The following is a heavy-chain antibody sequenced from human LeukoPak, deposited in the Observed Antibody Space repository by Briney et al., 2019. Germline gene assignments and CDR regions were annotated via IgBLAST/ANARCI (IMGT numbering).Heavy chain of an antibody. CDR1: GFTFSNTW. D-gene: IGHD3-22*01. V-gene: IGHV3-21*01. CDR3: ARDGNDSSGYYSL. CDR2: ISSSSSYI. Sequence: GGSLRLSCAASGFTFSNTWMNWVRQAPGKGLEWVSSISSSSSYIYYADSVKGRFTISRDNAKNSLYLQMNSLRAEDTAVYYCARDGNDSSGYYSLWGQGTLVTVSS. J-gene: IGHJ4*02.